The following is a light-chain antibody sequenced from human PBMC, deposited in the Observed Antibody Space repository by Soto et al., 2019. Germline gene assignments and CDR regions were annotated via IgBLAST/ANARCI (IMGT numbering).Light chain of an antibody. CDR2: AAS. CDR3: QQYGYSSWT. V-gene: IGKV3-20*01. J-gene: IGKJ1*01. Sequence: DMVLTQSPGTLSLSPGERATLSCRARQSVDSKDLAWYQQRPGQAPRILIFAASSRATGIPDRFSGSGSGTDFTLTISRLERGDVAVYYCQQYGYSSWTFGQGTKVDIK. CDR1: QSVDSKD.